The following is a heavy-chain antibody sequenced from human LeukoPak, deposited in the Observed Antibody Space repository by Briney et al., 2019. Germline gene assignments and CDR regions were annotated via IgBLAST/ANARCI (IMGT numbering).Heavy chain of an antibody. Sequence: GGSLRLSCAASGFTVSSNYMSWVRQAPGKGLEWVSVIYSGGTTYYADSVKGRFTISRDNSKNTLYLQMNSLRAEDTAVYYCAGELAAAGTSDYWGQGTLVTVSS. J-gene: IGHJ4*02. CDR3: AGELAAAGTSDY. CDR2: IYSGGTT. D-gene: IGHD6-13*01. V-gene: IGHV3-53*01. CDR1: GFTVSSNY.